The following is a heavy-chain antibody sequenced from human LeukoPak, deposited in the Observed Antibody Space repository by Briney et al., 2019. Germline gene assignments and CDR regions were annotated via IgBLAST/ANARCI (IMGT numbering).Heavy chain of an antibody. CDR1: GYTLTGHY. CDR2: IHPNSGDT. V-gene: IGHV1-2*06. Sequence: ASVKVSCKSSGYTLTGHYIHWVRQAPGQGLEWMGRIHPNSGDTIYAQKFQGRVTMTRDTSIHTAYMELGSLTSDDTAIYYCARDLSGPNPLDYWGQGTLVTVTS. J-gene: IGHJ4*02. CDR3: ARDLSGPNPLDY.